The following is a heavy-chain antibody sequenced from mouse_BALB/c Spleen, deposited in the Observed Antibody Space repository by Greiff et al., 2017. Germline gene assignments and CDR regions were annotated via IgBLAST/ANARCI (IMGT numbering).Heavy chain of an antibody. CDR3: TCYYGSSYVGYFDV. Sequence: QVQLKQSGAELVKPGASVKLSCKASGYTFTSYYMYWVKQRPGQGLEWIGEINPSNGGTNFNEKFKSKATLTVDKSSSTAYMQLSSLTSEDSAVYYCTCYYGSSYVGYFDVWGAGTTVTVSS. V-gene: IGHV1S81*02. CDR1: GYTFTSYY. J-gene: IGHJ1*01. CDR2: INPSNGGT. D-gene: IGHD1-1*01.